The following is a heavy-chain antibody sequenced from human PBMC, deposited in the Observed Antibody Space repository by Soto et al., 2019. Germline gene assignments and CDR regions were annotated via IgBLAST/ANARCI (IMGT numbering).Heavy chain of an antibody. Sequence: QVQLVQSGAEVVKPGSSVKVSCKASGDTFDTFAISWVRQAPGQGLEWMGGIIPIFRTPDYGQKFQGRVTITADESTSTAYLELSSLRSEDTAVYYCARDKDREQLGGKYCYTLDVWGQGTTVTVSS. J-gene: IGHJ6*02. V-gene: IGHV1-69*12. D-gene: IGHD1-1*01. CDR3: ARDKDREQLGGKYCYTLDV. CDR2: IIPIFRTP. CDR1: GDTFDTFA.